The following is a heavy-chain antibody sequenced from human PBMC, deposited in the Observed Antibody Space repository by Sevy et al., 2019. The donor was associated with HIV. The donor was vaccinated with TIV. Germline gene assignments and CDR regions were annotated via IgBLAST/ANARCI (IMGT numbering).Heavy chain of an antibody. Sequence: ASVKVSCKASGYTFTGYYMHWVRQAPGQGLEWMGWINPNSGGTNYAQKFQGRVTMTRDTSISTAYMELSRLRSDDTAVYYCARAAGRERSHAFDIWGQGTMVTVSS. D-gene: IGHD1-26*01. J-gene: IGHJ3*02. CDR2: INPNSGGT. CDR3: ARAAGRERSHAFDI. V-gene: IGHV1-2*02. CDR1: GYTFTGYY.